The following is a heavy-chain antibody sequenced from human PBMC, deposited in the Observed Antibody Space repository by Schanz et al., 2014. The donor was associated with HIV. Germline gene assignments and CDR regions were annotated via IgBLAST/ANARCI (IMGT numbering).Heavy chain of an antibody. CDR1: GFTFSSYG. V-gene: IGHV3-30*18. CDR3: AKDFYFRPGRAAAVSFFDY. D-gene: IGHD6-13*01. CDR2: ISYDGTNE. J-gene: IGHJ4*02. Sequence: QVQLVESGGGVVQPGRSLRLSCAASGFTFSSYGMHWVRQAPGKGLEWVAVISYDGTNEYYADSVKGRFTVSRDNSKNTLYLQMNSLRAEDTALYYCAKDFYFRPGRAAAVSFFDYWGQGTLVTVSS.